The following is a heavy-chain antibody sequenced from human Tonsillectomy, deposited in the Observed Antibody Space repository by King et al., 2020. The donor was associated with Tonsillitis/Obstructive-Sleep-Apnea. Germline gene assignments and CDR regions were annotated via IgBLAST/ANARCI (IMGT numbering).Heavy chain of an antibody. V-gene: IGHV4-59*01. J-gene: IGHJ3*02. Sequence: VQLQESGPRQVKPSETLSLTCTVSDGSISNYYWSWIRQPPGKGLEWIGYIYHSGGPSYNPSLKSRVTMSVETSKNQFSLKLSSVTDTDTAVYYCARDRYYDSSGYYRTPGAFNIWGQGTMVTVSS. D-gene: IGHD3-22*01. CDR1: DGSISNYY. CDR2: IYHSGGP. CDR3: ARDRYYDSSGYYRTPGAFNI.